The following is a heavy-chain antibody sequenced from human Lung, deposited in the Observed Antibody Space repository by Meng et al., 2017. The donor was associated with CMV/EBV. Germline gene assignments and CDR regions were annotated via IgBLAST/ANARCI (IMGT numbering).Heavy chain of an antibody. CDR1: AYTFTGYY. V-gene: IGHV1-2*02. CDR3: ARITSSGNYYPFDY. J-gene: IGHJ4*02. D-gene: IGHD1-26*01. Sequence: AYAYTFTGYYMHWVRQAPGQGLEWMGWINPNSGGTNCASKFKRRITMTRDTSISTAYMELSRLRSDDTAVYYCARITSSGNYYPFDYWGQGTLVTVSS. CDR2: INPNSGGT.